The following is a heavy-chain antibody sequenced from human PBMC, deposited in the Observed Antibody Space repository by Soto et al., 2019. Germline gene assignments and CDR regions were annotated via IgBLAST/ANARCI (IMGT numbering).Heavy chain of an antibody. J-gene: IGHJ4*02. V-gene: IGHV3-30-3*01. CDR1: GFTFSSYA. Sequence: GGSLRLSCAASGFTFSSYAMHWVRQAPGKGLEWVAVISYDGSNKYYADSVKGRFTISRDNSKNTLYLQMNSLRAEDTAVYYCARDVGSFEQIVVGYYFDYWGQGTLVTVSS. CDR2: ISYDGSNK. D-gene: IGHD3-22*01. CDR3: ARDVGSFEQIVVGYYFDY.